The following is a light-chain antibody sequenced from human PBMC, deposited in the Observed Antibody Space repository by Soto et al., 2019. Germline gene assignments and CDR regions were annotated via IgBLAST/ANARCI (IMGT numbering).Light chain of an antibody. Sequence: EIVLTQSPATLSLSPGERATLSCRASQSVSSSLAWYQQKPGQAPRLIIHDASNRATGIPARFSGSGSGTDFNITISSLEPEDFAVYYCQPRGWPPLAFGGGTRVEIK. CDR2: DAS. CDR3: QPRGWPPLA. V-gene: IGKV3-11*01. J-gene: IGKJ4*01. CDR1: QSVSSS.